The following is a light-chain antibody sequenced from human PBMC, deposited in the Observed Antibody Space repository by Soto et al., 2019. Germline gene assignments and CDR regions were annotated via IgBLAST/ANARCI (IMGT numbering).Light chain of an antibody. V-gene: IGLV2-14*01. CDR3: SSYLSTGAVG. CDR2: EVS. Sequence: QSVLTQPASVSGSPGQSITVSCTGTSSDVGGYNFVSWYQQHPGKAPKLLIYEVSNRPSGVSNRFSGSKSGNTASLAISGLQAEDEADYYCSSYLSTGAVGFGGGTKVTVL. CDR1: SSDVGGYNF. J-gene: IGLJ2*01.